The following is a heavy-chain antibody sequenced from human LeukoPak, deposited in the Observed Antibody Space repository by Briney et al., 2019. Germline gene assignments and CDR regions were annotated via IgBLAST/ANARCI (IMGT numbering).Heavy chain of an antibody. V-gene: IGHV4-4*02. Sequence: SETLSLTCAVPGGSMSSTKWWSWVRQPPRKGLEWIGEIYHSGSTNYNPSLKSRLTISVDKSKNQVSLNLSSVTAADTAVYYCATSMVMNHYCFDYWAQGTLVTVSS. J-gene: IGHJ4*02. CDR2: IYHSGST. CDR1: GGSMSSTKW. CDR3: ATSMVMNHYCFDY. D-gene: IGHD1-14*01.